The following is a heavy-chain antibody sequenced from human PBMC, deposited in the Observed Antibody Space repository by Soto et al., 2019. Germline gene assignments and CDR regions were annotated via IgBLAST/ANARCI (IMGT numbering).Heavy chain of an antibody. V-gene: IGHV4-39*01. D-gene: IGHD6-19*01. CDR3: AKTLAVVFDY. CDR1: GGSISSSSYY. CDR2: IYYSGST. J-gene: IGHJ4*02. Sequence: QLQLQESGPGLVKPSETLSLTCTVSGGSISSSSYYWGWIRQPPGKGLEWIGSIYYSGSTYYNPSLKSRVTISVDTSKNQFSLKLSSVTAADTAVYCCAKTLAVVFDYWGQGTLVTVSS.